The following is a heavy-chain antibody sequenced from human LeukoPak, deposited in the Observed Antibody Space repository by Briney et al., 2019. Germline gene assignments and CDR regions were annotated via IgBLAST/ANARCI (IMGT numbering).Heavy chain of an antibody. J-gene: IGHJ5*02. Sequence: SETLSLTCTVSGGSINSYYWSWIRQPPGKGLEWIGYIYYSGSTNYNPSLKSRVTISVDTSKNQFSLKMSSVTAADTAVYYCARARDGHINNWFDPWGQGTLVTVSS. V-gene: IGHV4-59*01. D-gene: IGHD5-24*01. CDR1: GGSINSYY. CDR3: ARARDGHINNWFDP. CDR2: IYYSGST.